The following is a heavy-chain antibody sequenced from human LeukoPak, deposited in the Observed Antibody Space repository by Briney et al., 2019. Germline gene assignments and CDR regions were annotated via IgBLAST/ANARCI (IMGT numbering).Heavy chain of an antibody. CDR1: GGSINSYF. V-gene: IGHV4-59*01. D-gene: IGHD3-22*01. J-gene: IGHJ4*02. CDR2: IYYSGRT. Sequence: SETLSLTCTVTGGSINSYFWGWIRQPPGKRLEWIGYIYYSGRTNYNPSLKSRVTMSVDASTNQLSLKLSSVTAADTAVYYSARGTTKGYYYDTSGYYVKWGQGALVTVSS. CDR3: ARGTTKGYYYDTSGYYVK.